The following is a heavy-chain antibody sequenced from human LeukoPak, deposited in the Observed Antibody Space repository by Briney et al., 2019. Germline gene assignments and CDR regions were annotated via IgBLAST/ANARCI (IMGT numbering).Heavy chain of an antibody. CDR3: ARGWDSGYDYDY. V-gene: IGHV4-39*07. Sequence: SETVSLTCTVSGGPISSSSYYWGWIRQPPGKGLEWIGSIYYSGSTYYNPSLKSRVTISVDTSKNQFSLKLSSVTAADTAVYYCARGWDSGYDYDYWGQGTLVTVSS. J-gene: IGHJ4*02. CDR2: IYYSGST. CDR1: GGPISSSSYY. D-gene: IGHD5-12*01.